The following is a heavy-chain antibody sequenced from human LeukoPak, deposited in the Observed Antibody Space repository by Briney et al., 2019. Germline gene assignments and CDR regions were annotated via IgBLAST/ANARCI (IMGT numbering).Heavy chain of an antibody. CDR3: ARRGYSYGYWFDP. D-gene: IGHD5-18*01. CDR2: IYYSGST. Sequence: SQTLSLTCTVSGGSISSGGYYWSWIRQHPGKGPEWIGYIYYSGSTYYNPSLKSRVTISVDTSKNQFSLKLSSVTAADTAVYYCARRGYSYGYWFDPWGQGTLVTVSS. CDR1: GGSISSGGYY. J-gene: IGHJ5*02. V-gene: IGHV4-31*03.